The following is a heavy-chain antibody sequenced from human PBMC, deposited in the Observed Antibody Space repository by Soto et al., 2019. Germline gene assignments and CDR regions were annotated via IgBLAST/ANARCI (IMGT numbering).Heavy chain of an antibody. Sequence: QVQLVESGGGVVQPGRSLRLSCAASGFTFSSYGMHWVRQAPGKGLEWVAVISYDGSNKYYADSVKGRFTISRDNSENTLYLQMNSLRAEDTAVYYCAKDIGGYCSSTSCYWDYYYGMDVWGQGTTVTVSS. CDR1: GFTFSSYG. V-gene: IGHV3-30*18. J-gene: IGHJ6*02. CDR2: ISYDGSNK. CDR3: AKDIGGYCSSTSCYWDYYYGMDV. D-gene: IGHD2-2*01.